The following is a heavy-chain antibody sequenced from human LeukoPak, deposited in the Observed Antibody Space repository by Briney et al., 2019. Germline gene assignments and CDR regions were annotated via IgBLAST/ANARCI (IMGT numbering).Heavy chain of an antibody. CDR2: ISYDGSNK. CDR3: ARETAAAAGTPDF. CDR1: GFTFSTYA. J-gene: IGHJ4*02. D-gene: IGHD6-13*01. Sequence: PGGSLRLSCAASGFTFSTYAIHWVRQAPGKGLEWVAIISYDGSNKFYSDSVTGRFTIYRDNSKHTVSLQMNSLRDEDTALYYCARETAAAAGTPDFWGQGTLVTVSS. V-gene: IGHV3-30-3*01.